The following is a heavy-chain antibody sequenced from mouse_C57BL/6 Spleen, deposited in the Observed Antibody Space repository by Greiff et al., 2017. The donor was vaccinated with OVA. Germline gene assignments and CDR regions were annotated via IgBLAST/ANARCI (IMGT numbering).Heavy chain of an antibody. CDR2: IRLKSDNYAT. V-gene: IGHV6-3*01. D-gene: IGHD2-3*01. J-gene: IGHJ4*01. Sequence: EVQGVESGGGLVQPGGSMKLSCVASGFTFSNYWMNWVRQSPEKGLEWVAQIRLKSDNYATHYAESVKGRFTISRDDSKSSVYLQMNNLRAEDTGIYYCTRGWLLRDYAMDYWGQGTSVTVSS. CDR1: GFTFSNYW. CDR3: TRGWLLRDYAMDY.